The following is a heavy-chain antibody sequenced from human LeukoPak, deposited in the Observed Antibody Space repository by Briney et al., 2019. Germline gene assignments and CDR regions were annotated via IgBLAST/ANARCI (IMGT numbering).Heavy chain of an antibody. CDR2: IYYSGTT. CDR3: ARARSGKWGFDY. D-gene: IGHD1-26*01. J-gene: IGHJ4*02. Sequence: SETLSLTCTVSGGSISSSPYYWGWIRQPPGKGLEWIGSIYYSGTTHYSPSLESRVTISVDTSQNQFSLRLASVTDADTAVYYCARARSGKWGFDYWGQGTLVTVSS. CDR1: GGSISSSPYY. V-gene: IGHV4-39*07.